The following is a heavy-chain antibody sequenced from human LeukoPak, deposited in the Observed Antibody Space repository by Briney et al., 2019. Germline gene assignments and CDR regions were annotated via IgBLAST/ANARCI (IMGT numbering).Heavy chain of an antibody. D-gene: IGHD3-3*01. J-gene: IGHJ6*03. CDR3: VRAMYYDFWSGRSKPSARFYYYMDV. CDR2: INSDGDTT. Sequence: GGSLRLSCAASRFTFRYYWMHWVRQVPGKGLEWVSRINSDGDTTNYADSVKGRFTVSRYNAQNTLYLEMNSLSADDTAVYYCVRAMYYDFWSGRSKPSARFYYYMDVWGIGTTVTVSS. V-gene: IGHV3-74*01. CDR1: RFTFRYYW.